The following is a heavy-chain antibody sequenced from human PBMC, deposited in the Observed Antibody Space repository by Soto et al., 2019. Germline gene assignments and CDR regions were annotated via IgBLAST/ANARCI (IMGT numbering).Heavy chain of an antibody. J-gene: IGHJ5*02. CDR3: ARHGFLAVAGLRT. V-gene: IGHV4-30-4*01. Sequence: QVQLQESGPGLVQPSQTLSLTCTFSGGSISSGDYYWSWIRQPPGKGLEWIGYIYYRGSTYYNPSRKGRGTISVDTSKNQFSLKLSSVTAADTAVYYCARHGFLAVAGLRTWCQGTLVTVSS. CDR1: GGSISSGDYY. CDR2: IYYRGST. D-gene: IGHD6-19*01.